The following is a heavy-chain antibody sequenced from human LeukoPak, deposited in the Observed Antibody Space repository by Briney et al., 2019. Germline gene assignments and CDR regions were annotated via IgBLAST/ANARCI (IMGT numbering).Heavy chain of an antibody. CDR1: GFTFSSYA. D-gene: IGHD2-2*01. V-gene: IGHV3-23*01. J-gene: IGHJ6*02. Sequence: GGSLRLSCAASGFTFSSYAMSWVRQAPGKGLEWVSAISGSGGTTYYADPVKGRFTISRDNSKNTLYLEMNSLRAEDTAVYYCAKDLFDCSSTSCYATVNYYYGMDVWGQGTTVTVSS. CDR3: AKDLFDCSSTSCYATVNYYYGMDV. CDR2: ISGSGGTT.